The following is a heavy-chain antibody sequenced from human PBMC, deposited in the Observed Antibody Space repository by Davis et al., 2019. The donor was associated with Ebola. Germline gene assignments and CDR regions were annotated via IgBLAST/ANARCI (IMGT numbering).Heavy chain of an antibody. CDR1: GGSFSGYY. Sequence: MPAGSLRLSCAVYGGSFSGYYWSWIRQPPGKGLEWIGEINHSGSTNYNPSLKSRVTISVDTSKNQFSLKLSSVTAADTAVYYCARVRMTTVVRTYYYYGMDVWGQGTTVTVSS. D-gene: IGHD4-23*01. CDR3: ARVRMTTVVRTYYYYGMDV. V-gene: IGHV4-34*01. CDR2: INHSGST. J-gene: IGHJ6*02.